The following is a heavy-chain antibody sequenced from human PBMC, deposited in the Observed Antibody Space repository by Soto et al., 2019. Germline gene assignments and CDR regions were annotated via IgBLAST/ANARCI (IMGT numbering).Heavy chain of an antibody. CDR2: IDSSRSVI. CDR1: GFTFAIYS. D-gene: IGHD2-15*01. V-gene: IGHV3-48*02. J-gene: IGHJ5*02. Sequence: GGSLRLSCAASGFTFAIYSFNWVRQAPGKWLEWVASIDSSRSVICYADSVKGRFTISRDNAKNSLYLQMNSLRDEDTAVYYCARESVSCSGRRCHGLGFDPWGQGXLVTVYS. CDR3: ARESVSCSGRRCHGLGFDP.